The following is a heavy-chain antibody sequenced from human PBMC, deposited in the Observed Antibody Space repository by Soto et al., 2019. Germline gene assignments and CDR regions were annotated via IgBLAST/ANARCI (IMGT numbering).Heavy chain of an antibody. CDR1: GYTFTGYY. Sequence: ASVKVSCKASGYTFTGYYMHWVRQAPGQGLEWMGWINPNSGGTNYAQKFQGWVTMTRDTSISTAYMELSRLRSDDTAVYYCAREAYYGSVTSPNWFDPWGQGTLVTVSS. V-gene: IGHV1-2*04. J-gene: IGHJ5*02. D-gene: IGHD3-10*01. CDR3: AREAYYGSVTSPNWFDP. CDR2: INPNSGGT.